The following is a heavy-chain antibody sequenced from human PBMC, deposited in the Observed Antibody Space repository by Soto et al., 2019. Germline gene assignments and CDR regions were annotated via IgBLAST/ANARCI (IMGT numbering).Heavy chain of an antibody. CDR2: IYYSGST. CDR3: ARHKDSSGHSFYYFDY. CDR1: GGSISSSSYY. J-gene: IGHJ4*02. V-gene: IGHV4-39*01. D-gene: IGHD3-22*01. Sequence: SETLSLTCTVSGGSISSSSYYWGWIRQPPGKGLEWIGSIYYSGSTYYNPSLKSRVTISVDTSKNQFSLKLSSVTAADTAVYYCARHKDSSGHSFYYFDYWGQGTLVTIS.